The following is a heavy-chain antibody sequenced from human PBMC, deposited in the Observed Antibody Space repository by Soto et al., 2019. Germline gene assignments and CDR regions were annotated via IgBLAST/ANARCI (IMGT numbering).Heavy chain of an antibody. CDR1: GFTFSSYW. CDR2: IKQDGSEK. D-gene: IGHD4-17*01. V-gene: IGHV3-7*01. J-gene: IGHJ6*03. CDR3: AQARSDYGDYYYYYMDV. Sequence: GGSLRLSCAASGFTFSSYWMSWVRQAPGKGLEWVANIKQDGSEKYYVDSVKGRFTISRDNAKNSLYLQMNSLRAEDTAVYYCAQARSDYGDYYYYYMDVWGKGTTVTVSS.